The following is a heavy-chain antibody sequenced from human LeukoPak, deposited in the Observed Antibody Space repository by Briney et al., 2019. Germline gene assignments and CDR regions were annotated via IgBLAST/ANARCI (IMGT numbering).Heavy chain of an antibody. J-gene: IGHJ4*02. CDR2: ISSSSSTI. CDR3: GRAYVRYCSGGSCYSSDYFDY. Sequence: QPGGSLRLSCAASGFTFSSYWMNWVRQAPGKGLEWVSYISSSSSTIYYADSVKGRFTISRDNAKSSLYLQMNSLRDEDTAVYYSGRAYVRYCSGGSCYSSDYFDYWGQGTLVTVSS. CDR1: GFTFSSYW. D-gene: IGHD2-15*01. V-gene: IGHV3-48*02.